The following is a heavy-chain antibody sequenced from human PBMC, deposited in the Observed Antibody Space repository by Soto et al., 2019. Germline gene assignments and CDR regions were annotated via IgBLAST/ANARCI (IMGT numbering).Heavy chain of an antibody. D-gene: IGHD3-10*01. Sequence: PGGSLRLSFAASGFSFSTYAMRWVLQAPGKGLESVSGISGNGGSTFYEDYVKDRLTISRDNSKKTLYLPLNSLRADDTATYYCAKESGQIGDTHFDYWGQGTLVTVSS. V-gene: IGHV3-23*01. CDR2: ISGNGGST. CDR3: AKESGQIGDTHFDY. CDR1: GFSFSTYA. J-gene: IGHJ4*02.